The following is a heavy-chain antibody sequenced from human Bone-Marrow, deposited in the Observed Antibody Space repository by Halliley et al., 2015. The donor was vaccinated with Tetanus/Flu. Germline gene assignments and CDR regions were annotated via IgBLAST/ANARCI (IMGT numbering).Heavy chain of an antibody. V-gene: IGHV4-39*01. J-gene: IGHJ4*02. D-gene: IGHD6-25*01. CDR3: ARQGAQAGIGN. CDR2: IYSSGPV. Sequence: GLGWIGSIYSSGPVYYNPSLKSRVTISVDPSKNQLSRKLTSVIAADTSVYYCARQGAQAGIGNWGQGTLVTVSS.